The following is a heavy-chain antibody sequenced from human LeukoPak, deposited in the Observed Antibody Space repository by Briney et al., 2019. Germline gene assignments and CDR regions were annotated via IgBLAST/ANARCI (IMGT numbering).Heavy chain of an antibody. V-gene: IGHV3-13*01. Sequence: PGGSLRLSCAAPGFTFSNYEMHWVRLVLGKGLEWVSAIGIAGNTFYAGSVKGRFTISRENAKNSFHLQMNSLGAGDTAVYYCAREGSLSSSDAFDIWGQGTMVTVSS. CDR2: IGIAGNT. CDR1: GFTFSNYE. J-gene: IGHJ3*02. D-gene: IGHD6-6*01. CDR3: AREGSLSSSDAFDI.